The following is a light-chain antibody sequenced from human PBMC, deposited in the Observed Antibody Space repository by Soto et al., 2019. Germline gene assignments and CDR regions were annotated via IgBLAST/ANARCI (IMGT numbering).Light chain of an antibody. CDR3: NSYTGSSTLVL. CDR2: DVS. J-gene: IGLJ2*01. V-gene: IGLV2-14*01. CDR1: SSDIGAYNY. Sequence: QSALTQPASVSGSPGQSVTISCTGTSSDIGAYNYVSWYQQHPGKAPKLMIYDVSDRPSGVSNRFSGSKSGNTASLTISGLQAEDVADYYCNSYTGSSTLVLFGGGTKLTVL.